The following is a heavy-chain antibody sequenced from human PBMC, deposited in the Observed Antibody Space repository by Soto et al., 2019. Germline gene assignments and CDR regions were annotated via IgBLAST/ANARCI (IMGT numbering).Heavy chain of an antibody. V-gene: IGHV4-31*03. J-gene: IGHJ4*02. D-gene: IGHD1-26*01. CDR2: IYYSGST. Sequence: SETLSLTCTVSGGSISSGGYYWSWIRQHPGKGLEWIGYIYYSGSTYYNPSLKSRVTISVDTSKNQFSLKLSSVTAADTAVYYCASQAAVTYATGIVGATFTYFDYSGQGTLVTVSS. CDR1: GGSISSGGYY. CDR3: ASQAAVTYATGIVGATFTYFDY.